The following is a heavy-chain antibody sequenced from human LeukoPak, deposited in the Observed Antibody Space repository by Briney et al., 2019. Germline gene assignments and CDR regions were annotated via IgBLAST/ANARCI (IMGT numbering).Heavy chain of an antibody. D-gene: IGHD3-10*01. J-gene: IGHJ4*02. CDR2: ISGSGGST. CDR3: AKEAGWVGSSIT. V-gene: IGHV3-23*01. Sequence: PGGSLRLSCAASEFTFNRYAMTWVRQAPGKGLEWVSSISGSGGSTYYADSVKGRFTISRDNSKNTLYLQRNSLRAEDTAVYYCAKEAGWVGSSITWGQGTLVTVSS. CDR1: EFTFNRYA.